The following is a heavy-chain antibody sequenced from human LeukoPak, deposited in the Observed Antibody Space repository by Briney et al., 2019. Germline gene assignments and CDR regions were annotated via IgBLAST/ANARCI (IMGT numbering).Heavy chain of an antibody. D-gene: IGHD3-10*01. CDR1: GFIFSDDV. CDR3: TRERYYGSGCAFGV. V-gene: IGHV3-21*01. CDR2: ITRTGNDI. Sequence: GGSLRLACAASGFIFSDDVMNWVRQAPGKGLEWVSSITRTGNDIFYADSVKGRFTISRDNAKNSLFLQMNSLRDEDTAVYYCTRERYYGSGCAFGVWGQGTMVTVSS. J-gene: IGHJ3*01.